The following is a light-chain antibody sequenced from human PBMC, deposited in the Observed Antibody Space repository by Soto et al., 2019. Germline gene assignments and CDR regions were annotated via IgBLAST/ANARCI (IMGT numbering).Light chain of an antibody. V-gene: IGKV1D-13*01. CDR2: DAS. Sequence: AIQLTQSPSSLSASVGDRVTITCRASQGISSALAWYQQKPGKAPKPLIYDASSLESGVPSRFSGSGSGTDFTLTISSLQPEDFATYYCQQFNNYRITFGQGTRLEIK. CDR1: QGISSA. CDR3: QQFNNYRIT. J-gene: IGKJ5*01.